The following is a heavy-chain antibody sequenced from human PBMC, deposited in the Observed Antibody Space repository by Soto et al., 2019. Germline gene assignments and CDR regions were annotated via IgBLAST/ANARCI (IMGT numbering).Heavy chain of an antibody. CDR2: IWHDGSSK. D-gene: IGHD3-10*01. CDR1: GFTFINYA. J-gene: IGHJ6*01. Sequence: QVQLVESGGGLVQPGRSLRLSCAASGFTFINYAMHWVRQTPGKGLEWVAVIWHDGSSKYYADSVKGRFTISRDNSKNTPYLQMDSLRVEDKSVYHCASDTGFGVWNGMDVGGQGTTVTVSS. CDR3: ASDTGFGVWNGMDV. V-gene: IGHV3-33*01.